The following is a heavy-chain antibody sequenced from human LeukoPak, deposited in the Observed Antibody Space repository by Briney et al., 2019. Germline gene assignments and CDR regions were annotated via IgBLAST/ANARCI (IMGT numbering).Heavy chain of an antibody. Sequence: SETLSLTCTVSGGSISSSSYYWGWIRQPPGKGLEWIGSIYYSGSTYYNPSLKSRVTMSVDTSKNQFSLKLSSVTAADTAVYYCARDALYCSSSSCYRYWYFDLWGRGTLVTVSS. D-gene: IGHD2-2*01. CDR2: IYYSGST. CDR1: GGSISSSSYY. V-gene: IGHV4-39*07. CDR3: ARDALYCSSSSCYRYWYFDL. J-gene: IGHJ2*01.